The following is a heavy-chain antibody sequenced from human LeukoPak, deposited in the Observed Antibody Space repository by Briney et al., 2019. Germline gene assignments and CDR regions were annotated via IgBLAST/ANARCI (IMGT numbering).Heavy chain of an antibody. CDR1: GYTFTSYG. D-gene: IGHD3-9*01. V-gene: IGHV1-18*01. Sequence: ASVKVSCKASGYTFTSYGISWVRQAPGQGLEWMGWISAYNGNTNYAQKLQGRVTMTTDTSTSTAHMELRSLRSDDTAAYYCARVEDILTGYYEVDYWGQGTLVTVSS. J-gene: IGHJ4*02. CDR3: ARVEDILTGYYEVDY. CDR2: ISAYNGNT.